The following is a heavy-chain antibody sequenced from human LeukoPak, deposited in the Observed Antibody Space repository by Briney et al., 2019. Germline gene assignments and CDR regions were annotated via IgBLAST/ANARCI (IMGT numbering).Heavy chain of an antibody. D-gene: IGHD1-7*01. V-gene: IGHV3-48*01. Sequence: GGSLRLSCAASGFTFSCYRMNWVRQAPGKGLEWVSYISSSSTIYYADSVKGRFTISRDNAKNSLYLQMNSLRAEDTAVYYCARSSRELGGYAPWELMPPFDCWGQGTLVTVSS. CDR1: GFTFSCYR. CDR2: ISSSSTI. CDR3: ARSSRELGGYAPWELMPPFDC. J-gene: IGHJ4*02.